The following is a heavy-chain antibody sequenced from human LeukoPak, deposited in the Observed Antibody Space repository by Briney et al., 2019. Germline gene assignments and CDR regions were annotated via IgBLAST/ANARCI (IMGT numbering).Heavy chain of an antibody. Sequence: PSETLSLTCAVYGGSFSGYYWSWIRQPPGKGLEWIGDINHSGSTNYNPSLKSRVTISVDTSKHQFSLKLSSVTAADTAVYYCARGGSFYYYYGMDVWGQGTTVTVSS. CDR2: INHSGST. J-gene: IGHJ6*02. V-gene: IGHV4-34*01. CDR3: ARGGSFYYYYGMDV. D-gene: IGHD2-2*03. CDR1: GGSFSGYY.